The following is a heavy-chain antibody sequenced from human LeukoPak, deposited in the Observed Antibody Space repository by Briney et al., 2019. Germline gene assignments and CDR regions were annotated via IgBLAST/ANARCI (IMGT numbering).Heavy chain of an antibody. J-gene: IGHJ4*02. V-gene: IGHV3-53*01. Sequence: GGPLRFSCAPSGFTVSSNSMSWVRKAPGKGLEWVSVIYTGGNTYYADSVKGRFTISRDNSENTLNLQVNSLRAEDTAIYYCAKGCDASAYTCLDYWGQGTLVTVAS. CDR3: AKGCDASAYTCLDY. CDR1: GFTVSSNS. D-gene: IGHD3-16*01. CDR2: IYTGGNT.